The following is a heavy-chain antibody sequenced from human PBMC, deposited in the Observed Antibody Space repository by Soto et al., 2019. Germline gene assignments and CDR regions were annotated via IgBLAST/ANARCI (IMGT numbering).Heavy chain of an antibody. CDR2: ISSSSSYI. J-gene: IGHJ4*02. Sequence: PGGSLRLSCAASGFTFSSYSMNWVRQAPGKGLEWVSSISSSSSYIYYADSVKGRFTISRDNAKNSLYLQMNSLRAEDTAVYYCARDQQWELLVYDYWGQGTLVTVSS. D-gene: IGHD1-26*01. CDR3: ARDQQWELLVYDY. V-gene: IGHV3-21*01. CDR1: GFTFSSYS.